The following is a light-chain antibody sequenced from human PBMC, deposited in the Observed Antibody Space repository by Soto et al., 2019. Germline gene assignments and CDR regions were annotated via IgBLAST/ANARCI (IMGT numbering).Light chain of an antibody. Sequence: DIQMTQSPSSLYASVGDRVTITSRASQGIDHYLAWYQQKPGKVPKLLIYAASPLQSGVPSRFSGSESGTDFTLAITSLQPVDVATYYSQEHYRAPPVAFGPGTKVD. CDR1: QGIDHY. V-gene: IGKV1-27*01. J-gene: IGKJ3*01. CDR2: AAS. CDR3: QEHYRAPPVA.